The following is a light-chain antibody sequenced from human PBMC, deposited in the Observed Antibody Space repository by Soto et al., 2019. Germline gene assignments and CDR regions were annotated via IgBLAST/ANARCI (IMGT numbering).Light chain of an antibody. V-gene: IGLV2-18*02. CDR2: EVS. CDR1: IIDIGSYNR. Sequence: QSVLTQPPSVSGSPGQSVTISCTGTIIDIGSYNRVSWYHQPPGTAPKLIISEVSNRPSGVPDCFSGSKSGNTASLTISGLQAEDEADYYCSSYISSSTWVFGGGTKLTVL. CDR3: SSYISSSTWV. J-gene: IGLJ3*02.